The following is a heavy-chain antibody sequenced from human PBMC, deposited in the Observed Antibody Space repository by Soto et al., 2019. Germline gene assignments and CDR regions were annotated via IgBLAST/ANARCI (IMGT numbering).Heavy chain of an antibody. J-gene: IGHJ5*02. CDR1: GFTFSSYA. V-gene: IGHV3-23*01. D-gene: IGHD3-10*01. Sequence: GGSLRLSCAASGFTFSSYAMSWVRQAPGKGLEWVSAISGSGGSTYYADSVKGRFTISRDNSKNMLYLKMNSLRAEDTALYYFAKVVDYYGSGSYYPRGRFWFDPWGQGTLVTVSS. CDR3: AKVVDYYGSGSYYPRGRFWFDP. CDR2: ISGSGGST.